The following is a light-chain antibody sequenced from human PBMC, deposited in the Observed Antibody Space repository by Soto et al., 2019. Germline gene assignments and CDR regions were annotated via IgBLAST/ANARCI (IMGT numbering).Light chain of an antibody. J-gene: IGLJ2*01. CDR2: EVS. Sequence: QSVLTQPASVSGSPGQSITISCTGTSSDVGGYNYVSWYQQHPGKAPKLMIYEVSNRPSGVSNRFSGSKSGNTASQTISGLQAEDEADYYCSSYTSSYVVFGGGTKLTVL. V-gene: IGLV2-14*01. CDR3: SSYTSSYVV. CDR1: SSDVGGYNY.